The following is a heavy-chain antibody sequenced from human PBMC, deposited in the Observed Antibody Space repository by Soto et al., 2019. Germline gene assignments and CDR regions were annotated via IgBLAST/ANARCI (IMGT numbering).Heavy chain of an antibody. J-gene: IGHJ4*02. D-gene: IGHD3-10*01. CDR3: ARDGVRGVIDY. Sequence: QVQLQESGPGLVKPSQTLSLTCTVSGGSISSGGYYWSWIRQHPGKGLEWIGYIYYSGSTYYNPSLKSXXTXSXVTSKNQFSLKLSSVTAADTAVYYCARDGVRGVIDYWGQGTLVTVSS. CDR2: IYYSGST. V-gene: IGHV4-31*03. CDR1: GGSISSGGYY.